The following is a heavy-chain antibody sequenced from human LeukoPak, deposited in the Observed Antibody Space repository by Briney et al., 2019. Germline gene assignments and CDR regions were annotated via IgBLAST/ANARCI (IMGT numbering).Heavy chain of an antibody. V-gene: IGHV3-23*01. Sequence: GGSLRLSCAASGFTFSTYAMSWVRQPPGKGLEGVSLISASGGSTFYADSVKGRFTISRDNSKNTLYLQVTSLRAEDTAVYYCAKWDSYYNFWSGYYIYWGQGTLVTVSS. D-gene: IGHD3-3*01. CDR1: GFTFSTYA. J-gene: IGHJ4*02. CDR2: ISASGGST. CDR3: AKWDSYYNFWSGYYIY.